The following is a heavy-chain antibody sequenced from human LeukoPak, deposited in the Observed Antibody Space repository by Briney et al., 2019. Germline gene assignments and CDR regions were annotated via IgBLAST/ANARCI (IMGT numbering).Heavy chain of an antibody. CDR3: ARYSSSSQRFDY. J-gene: IGHJ4*02. Sequence: SETLSLTCAVSGGSISSGGYSWSWIRQPPGKGLEWIGYIYHSGSTYYNPSLKSRVTISVDRSKNQFSLKLSSVTAADTAAYYCARYSSSSQRFDYWGQGTLVTVSS. CDR1: GGSISSGGYS. V-gene: IGHV4-30-2*01. D-gene: IGHD6-6*01. CDR2: IYHSGST.